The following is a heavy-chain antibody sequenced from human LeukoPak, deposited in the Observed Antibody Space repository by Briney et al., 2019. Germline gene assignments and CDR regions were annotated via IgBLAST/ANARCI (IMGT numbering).Heavy chain of an antibody. J-gene: IGHJ4*02. CDR2: IYYSGST. Sequence: SETLSLTCTVSGDSTSSSSYYWDWIRQPPGKGLEWIGSIYYSGSTYYNPSLKSRVTMSVDTSKNHFSLKLTSVTAADTAVYYCAREYSGCLDYWGQGTLVTVSS. D-gene: IGHD5-12*01. CDR1: GDSTSSSSYY. CDR3: AREYSGCLDY. V-gene: IGHV4-39*02.